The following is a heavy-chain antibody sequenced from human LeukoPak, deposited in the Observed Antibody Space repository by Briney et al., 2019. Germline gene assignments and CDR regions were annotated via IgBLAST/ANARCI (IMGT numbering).Heavy chain of an antibody. Sequence: PSETLSVTRTLSLGSISSYFWSWIRPPPGKGLEWIGYIYYRGRTNYNHSLKSRVTISVDTSKNQFSLKLSSVTAADTAVYYCARISNSGYSYVHLIFDYWGQGTLVTVSS. J-gene: IGHJ4*02. D-gene: IGHD5-18*01. CDR1: LGSISSYF. V-gene: IGHV4-59*08. CDR3: ARISNSGYSYVHLIFDY. CDR2: IYYRGRT.